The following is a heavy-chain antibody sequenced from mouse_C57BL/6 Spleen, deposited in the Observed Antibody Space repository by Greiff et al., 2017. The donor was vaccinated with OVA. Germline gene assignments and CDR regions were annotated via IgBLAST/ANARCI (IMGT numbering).Heavy chain of an antibody. CDR3: TTVITTVVYFDY. CDR2: IDPENGYT. J-gene: IGHJ2*01. Sequence: EVQLQQSGAELVRPGASVKLSCTASGFNLKDDYMHWVKQRPEQGLEWIGWIDPENGYTEYASKFQGKATITADTSSNTAYLQLSSLTSEDTAVYYCTTVITTVVYFDYWGQGTTLTVAS. D-gene: IGHD1-1*01. CDR1: GFNLKDDY. V-gene: IGHV14-4*01.